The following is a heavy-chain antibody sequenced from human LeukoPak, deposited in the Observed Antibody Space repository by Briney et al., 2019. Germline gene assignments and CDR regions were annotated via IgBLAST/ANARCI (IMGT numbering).Heavy chain of an antibody. V-gene: IGHV4-39*01. CDR2: IYYTGNT. D-gene: IGHD3/OR15-3a*01. CDR1: GFTFSSYS. Sequence: GSLRLSCAASGFTFSSYSMDWVRQPPGKCLEWIGSIYYTGNTYYNASLKSRVTISIDTSKNQFSLKLTSVTAADTAVYYCAKQTGSGLFILPGGQGTLVTVSS. CDR3: AKQTGSGLFILP. J-gene: IGHJ4*02.